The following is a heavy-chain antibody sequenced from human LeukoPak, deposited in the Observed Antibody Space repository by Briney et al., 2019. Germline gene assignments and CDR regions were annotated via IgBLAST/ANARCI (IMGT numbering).Heavy chain of an antibody. Sequence: PGGSLRLSCPASGFTLSHRYMVWLRQAPGKGLEWVGRTRNKVNSYSTEYAASVKGRFTISRDDSKHSLYLQMNSLKTEDTAVYYCVSEITTSYYWGQGTLVIVSS. V-gene: IGHV3-72*01. CDR2: TRNKVNSYST. CDR3: VSEITTSYY. D-gene: IGHD3-22*01. CDR1: GFTLSHRY. J-gene: IGHJ4*02.